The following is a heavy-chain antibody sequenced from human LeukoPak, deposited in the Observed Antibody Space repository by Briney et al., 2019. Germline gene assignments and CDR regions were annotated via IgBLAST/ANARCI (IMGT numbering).Heavy chain of an antibody. V-gene: IGHV4-34*01. CDR2: INHSGST. D-gene: IGHD3-22*01. CDR3: ARHPLYYFDSRGSDVFDI. J-gene: IGHJ3*02. CDR1: GGSFSGYY. Sequence: SETLSLTCAVYGGSFSGYYWSWIRQPPGKGLEWIGEINHSGSTNYNPSLKSRVTISVDTSKNQFSLKLSSVTAADTAVYYCARHPLYYFDSRGSDVFDIGAQGKMVTVSS.